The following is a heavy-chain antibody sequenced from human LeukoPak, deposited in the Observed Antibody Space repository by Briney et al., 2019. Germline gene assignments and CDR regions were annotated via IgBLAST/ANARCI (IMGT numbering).Heavy chain of an antibody. CDR2: IIPIFGTA. CDR3: ARAGVVVAATEDYYDYGMDV. D-gene: IGHD2-15*01. J-gene: IGHJ6*02. V-gene: IGHV1-69*13. Sequence: EASVKASCKASGGTFSSYAISWVRQAPGQGLEWMGGIIPIFGTANYAQKFQGRVTITADESTSTAYMELSSLRSEDTAVYYCARAGVVVAATEDYYDYGMDVWGQGTTVTVSS. CDR1: GGTFSSYA.